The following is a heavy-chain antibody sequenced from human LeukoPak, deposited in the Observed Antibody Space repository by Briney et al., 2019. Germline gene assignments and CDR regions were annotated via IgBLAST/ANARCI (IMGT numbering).Heavy chain of an antibody. V-gene: IGHV4-4*07. CDR2: IYGDGTI. D-gene: IGHD3-10*01. Sequence: SETLSLTCTVSGGSISKQYWTWVRQSAGKGLEWIGRIYGDGTITYNPSLRSRGTMSLDTSKNQFSLRLTSVTAADTAMYYCTRDSGTTGEVKFDPWGQGTLVTVSS. CDR3: TRDSGTTGEVKFDP. J-gene: IGHJ5*02. CDR1: GGSISKQY.